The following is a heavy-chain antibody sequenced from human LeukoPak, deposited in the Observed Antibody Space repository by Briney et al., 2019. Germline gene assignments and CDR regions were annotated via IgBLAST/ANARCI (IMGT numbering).Heavy chain of an antibody. CDR2: INPNSGGT. CDR1: GYTFTGYY. J-gene: IGHJ4*02. D-gene: IGHD3-3*01. V-gene: IGHV1-2*02. Sequence: ASVKVSCKASGYTFTGYYMHWVRQAPGQGLEWMGWINPNSGGTNYAQKFQGRVTMTRDTSISTAYMELSRLRSDDTAAYYCASWGYDFWSGYYKYYFDYWGQGTLVTVSS. CDR3: ASWGYDFWSGYYKYYFDY.